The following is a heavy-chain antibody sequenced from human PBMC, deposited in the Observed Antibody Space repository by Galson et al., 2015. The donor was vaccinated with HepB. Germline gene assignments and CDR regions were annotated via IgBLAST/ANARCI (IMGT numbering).Heavy chain of an antibody. Sequence: SLRLSCAASGFTFSNAWMSWVRQAPGKGLEWVGRIKSKTDGGTTDYAAPVKGRFTISRDDSKNTLYLQMNSLKTEDTAVYYCTTGIAPTWRAYFDYWGQGTLVTVSS. CDR3: TTGIAPTWRAYFDY. CDR1: GFTFSNAW. V-gene: IGHV3-15*07. D-gene: IGHD2-15*01. J-gene: IGHJ4*02. CDR2: IKSKTDGGTT.